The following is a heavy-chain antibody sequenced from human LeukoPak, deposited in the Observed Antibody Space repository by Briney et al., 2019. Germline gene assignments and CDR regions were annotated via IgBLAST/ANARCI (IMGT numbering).Heavy chain of an antibody. CDR1: GVTFSSYA. D-gene: IGHD6-19*01. CDR3: ARGSGRNVMVDW. CDR2: ISGSGGST. J-gene: IGHJ4*02. Sequence: PGGSLRLSCAASGVTFSSYAMSWVRQTPGKGLEWVSVISGSGGSTDYADSVKGRFTISRDNSKNTLYVQMNSLQAEDTAVYYCARGSGRNVMVDWWGQGTLVTVSS. V-gene: IGHV3-23*01.